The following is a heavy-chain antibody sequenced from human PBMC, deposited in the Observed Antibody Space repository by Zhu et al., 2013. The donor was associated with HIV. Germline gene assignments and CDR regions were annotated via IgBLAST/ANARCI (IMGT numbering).Heavy chain of an antibody. J-gene: IGHJ4*02. CDR3: ARGSQIRDLRFGGVSRYTGVDY. CDR2: IIPPFGTA. V-gene: IGHV1-69*06. Sequence: QEQLVQSGAEAKKPGASVKVSCRASGYTLTNYYMHWVRQAPGQGLEWMGGIIPPFGTANYAQKFQGRVSITADKSTSTAYMELSRLRSEDTAVYYCARGSQIRDLRFGGVSRYTGVDYVGPGIPWSPSP. D-gene: IGHD3-16*02. CDR1: GYTLTNYY.